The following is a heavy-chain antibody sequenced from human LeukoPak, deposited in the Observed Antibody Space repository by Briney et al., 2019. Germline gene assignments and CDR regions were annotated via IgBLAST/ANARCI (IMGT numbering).Heavy chain of an antibody. Sequence: ASVKVSCKASGYTFTSYYIHWVRQAPGHGLVWMGIIYPSGGGSSYAQEFQGRVTMTRDTSTSTVYMELSSLTSEDTAVYYCARAYSGYSIDFWGQGTLVTVSS. CDR1: GYTFTSYY. D-gene: IGHD3-22*01. J-gene: IGHJ4*02. V-gene: IGHV1-46*01. CDR2: IYPSGGGS. CDR3: ARAYSGYSIDF.